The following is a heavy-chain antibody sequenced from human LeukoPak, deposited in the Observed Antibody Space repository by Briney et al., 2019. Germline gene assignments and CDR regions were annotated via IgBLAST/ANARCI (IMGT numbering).Heavy chain of an antibody. CDR1: GGSISSGSYY. CDR2: IYYSGNT. V-gene: IGHV4-39*07. D-gene: IGHD5-12*01. CDR3: AREGHSGYAYNWFDP. J-gene: IGHJ5*02. Sequence: SQTLSLTCTVSGGSISSGSYYWGWIRQPPGKGLEWIGSIYYSGNTYYNPSLKSRLTISVDTSKNHFSLRLSSVTAADTAVYYCAREGHSGYAYNWFDPWGQGSLVTVSS.